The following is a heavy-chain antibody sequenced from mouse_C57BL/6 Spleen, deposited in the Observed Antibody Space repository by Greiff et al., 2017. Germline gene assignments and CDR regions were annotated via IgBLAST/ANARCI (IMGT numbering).Heavy chain of an antibody. J-gene: IGHJ3*01. CDR1: GYSFTGYY. D-gene: IGHD2-5*01. CDR3: ASDDSNHGFAY. V-gene: IGHV1-42*01. CDR2: INPSTGGT. Sequence: EVQLQQSGPELVKPGASVKISCKASGYSFTGYYMNWVKQSPEKGLEWIGEINPSTGGTTYNQKFKAKATLTVDKSSSTAYMQLKSLTSEDSAVYYCASDDSNHGFAYWGQGTLVTVSA.